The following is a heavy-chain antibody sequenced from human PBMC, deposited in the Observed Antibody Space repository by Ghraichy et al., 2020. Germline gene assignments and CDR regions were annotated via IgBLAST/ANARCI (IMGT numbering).Heavy chain of an antibody. CDR3: AIGPSTPPNWFDP. J-gene: IGHJ5*02. Sequence: GGSLRLSCAASGFTFSSYAMNWVRQAPGMGVEWVSGISGFGSSTYYADSVKGRFTISRDNSKNTLYLQMNSLRAEDTAVYYCAIGPSTPPNWFDPWGQGTLVTVSS. V-gene: IGHV3-23*01. CDR1: GFTFSSYA. D-gene: IGHD4-11*01. CDR2: ISGFGSST.